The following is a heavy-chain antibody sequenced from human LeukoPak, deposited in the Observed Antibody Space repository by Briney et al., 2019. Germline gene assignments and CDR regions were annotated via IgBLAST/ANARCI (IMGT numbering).Heavy chain of an antibody. CDR1: GYTFTGYY. J-gene: IGHJ4*02. CDR2: INPNSGGT. Sequence: ASVKLSCKASGYTFTGYYMHWVRQAPGQGLEWMGWINPNSGGTNYAQKFQGRVTMTRDTSISTAYMELSRLRSDDTAVYYCARVRNSGFRYVDSWGQGTLVTASS. CDR3: ARVRNSGFRYVDS. V-gene: IGHV1-2*02. D-gene: IGHD5-12*01.